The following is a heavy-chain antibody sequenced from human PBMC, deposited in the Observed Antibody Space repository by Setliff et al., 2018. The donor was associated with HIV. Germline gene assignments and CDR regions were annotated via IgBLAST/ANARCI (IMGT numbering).Heavy chain of an antibody. V-gene: IGHV3-23*01. D-gene: IGHD2-15*01. CDR3: AKASQLAHCSGVRCYPFDY. Sequence: ETLSLTCAVYGGSFSDFYWSWIRQSPGKGLQWVSAIDPTGTYTYYADSVKGRFTISRDNSNNKLYLQMNSLRVEDTAVYHCAKASQLAHCSGVRCYPFDYWGQGSLVTVSS. CDR1: GGSFSDFY. J-gene: IGHJ4*02. CDR2: IDPTGTYT.